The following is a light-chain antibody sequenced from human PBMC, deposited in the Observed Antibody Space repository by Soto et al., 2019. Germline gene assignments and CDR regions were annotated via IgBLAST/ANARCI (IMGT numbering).Light chain of an antibody. CDR3: QQYGTSEII. Sequence: ETRLTQSPATLCALPGERITLSCVASQSVSSYLAWYQQKPGQAPRLLIYGASSRATGIPDRFSGSGSGTDFTLTISRLETEDFAVFYCQQYGTSEIILGQGTRLEIK. J-gene: IGKJ5*01. V-gene: IGKV3-20*01. CDR1: QSVSSY. CDR2: GAS.